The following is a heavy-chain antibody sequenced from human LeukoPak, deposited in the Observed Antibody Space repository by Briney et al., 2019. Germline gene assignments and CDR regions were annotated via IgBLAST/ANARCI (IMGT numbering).Heavy chain of an antibody. CDR3: VTFGVASYYYGMDV. V-gene: IGHV1-24*01. CDR1: GYTLTELS. CDR2: FDPEDGET. D-gene: IGHD3-3*01. Sequence: ASVKVSCKVSGYTLTELSMHWVRQAPGKGLEWMGGFDPEDGETIYAQKFQGRVTMTEDTSTDTAYMELSSLRSEDTAVYYCVTFGVASYYYGMDVWGQGTTVTVSS. J-gene: IGHJ6*02.